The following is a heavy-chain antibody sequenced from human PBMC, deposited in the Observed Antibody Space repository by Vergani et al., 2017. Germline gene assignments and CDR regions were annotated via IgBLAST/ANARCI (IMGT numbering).Heavy chain of an antibody. D-gene: IGHD6-6*01. CDR3: ARGLRIAARPGGVNWFDP. CDR2: INHSGST. Sequence: QVQLQQWGAGLLKPSETLSLTCVVYGGSFSGYYWSWIRQPPGKGLEWIGEINHSGSTDYNPSLKSRVTISGDTSKNQFSLKLSSVTAADTAVYYCARGLRIAARPGGVNWFDPWGQGTLVTVSS. V-gene: IGHV4-34*01. CDR1: GGSFSGYY. J-gene: IGHJ5*02.